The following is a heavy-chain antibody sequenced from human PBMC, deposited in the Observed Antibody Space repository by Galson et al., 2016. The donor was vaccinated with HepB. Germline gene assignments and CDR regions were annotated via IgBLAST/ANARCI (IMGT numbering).Heavy chain of an antibody. CDR2: ISSTGDST. CDR3: AKREQRLTLLYYFDY. Sequence: SLRLSCAASGFTFSNYAMTWVRQAPGKGLEWVSSISSTGDSTYYMYYADSVKGRFTISRDNSKNTLYLQMNSLRAEDTAVYYCAKREQRLTLLYYFDYWGQGTLVTVSS. J-gene: IGHJ4*02. V-gene: IGHV3-23*01. CDR1: GFTFSNYA. D-gene: IGHD1/OR15-1a*01.